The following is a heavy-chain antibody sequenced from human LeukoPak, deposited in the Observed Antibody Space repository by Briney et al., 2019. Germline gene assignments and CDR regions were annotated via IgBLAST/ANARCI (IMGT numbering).Heavy chain of an antibody. J-gene: IGHJ5*02. CDR2: IIPIFGTA. CDR1: GGTFSSYA. Sequence: GASVKVSCKASGGTFSSYAISWVRQAPGQGLEWMGGIIPIFGTANYAQKFQGRVTITADESTSTAYMELSSLRSEDTAVYYCARDRTRGYCSGGSCYPGPNWFDPWGQGTLATVSS. V-gene: IGHV1-69*13. D-gene: IGHD2-15*01. CDR3: ARDRTRGYCSGGSCYPGPNWFDP.